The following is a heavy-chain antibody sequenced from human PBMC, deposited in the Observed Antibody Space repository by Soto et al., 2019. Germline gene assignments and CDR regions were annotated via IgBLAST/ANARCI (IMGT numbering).Heavy chain of an antibody. CDR2: IDPSDSYT. D-gene: IGHD1-26*01. Sequence: GESVKISCKGSGYSFTSYWISWVRQMPGKGLEWMGRIDPSDSYTNYSPSFQGHVTISADKSISTAYLQWSSLKASDTAMYYCARQRWGVGATLGYYYYYYGMDVWGQGTTVTVSS. CDR3: ARQRWGVGATLGYYYYYYGMDV. J-gene: IGHJ6*02. CDR1: GYSFTSYW. V-gene: IGHV5-10-1*01.